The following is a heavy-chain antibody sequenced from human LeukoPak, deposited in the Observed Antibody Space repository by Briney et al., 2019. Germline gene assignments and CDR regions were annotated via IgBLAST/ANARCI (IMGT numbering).Heavy chain of an antibody. V-gene: IGHV1-2*02. CDR1: GYTFTAYY. Sequence: RASLKVSCKSSGYTFTAYYIHWVRQVPGHGLKWMGWINSNGGGTNYAQKFQGRVSLARDTSISTAYMELSGLTSDDTALYYCARGFRGSTFSYWGQGTLVTVSS. CDR2: INSNGGGT. J-gene: IGHJ4*02. CDR3: ARGFRGSTFSY. D-gene: IGHD2-15*01.